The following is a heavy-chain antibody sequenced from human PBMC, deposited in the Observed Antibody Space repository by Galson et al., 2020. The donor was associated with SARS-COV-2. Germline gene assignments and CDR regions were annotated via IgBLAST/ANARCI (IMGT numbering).Heavy chain of an antibody. J-gene: IGHJ6*02. Sequence: ASVPVSCMASGYTFTNYRVSWVRQAPGQGLEWKGWISAYNGNINYAQKLQGRLTMTTDTSARTANMELRSLRSDDTAVYFCARDAGGSPVEVERYYSMGVWGQGTTGTGSS. CDR2: ISAYNGNI. CDR3: ARDAGGSPVEVERYYSMGV. V-gene: IGHV1-18*01. D-gene: IGHD3-16*01. CDR1: GYTFTNYR.